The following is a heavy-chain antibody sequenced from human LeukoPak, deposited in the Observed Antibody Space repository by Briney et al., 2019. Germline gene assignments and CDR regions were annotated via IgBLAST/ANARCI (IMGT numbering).Heavy chain of an antibody. CDR3: VRESYCSDGSCYSGRAFDI. V-gene: IGHV3-20*04. CDR2: IDWSGGST. Sequence: GGSLRLSCGASGFTFDDYGMSWVRQAPGKGPEWVSGIDWSGGSTGYADSVKGRFTISRDNAKNTLYLQMNSLRAEDTAVFYCVRESYCSDGSCYSGRAFDIWGQGTMVTVSS. D-gene: IGHD2-15*01. CDR1: GFTFDDYG. J-gene: IGHJ3*02.